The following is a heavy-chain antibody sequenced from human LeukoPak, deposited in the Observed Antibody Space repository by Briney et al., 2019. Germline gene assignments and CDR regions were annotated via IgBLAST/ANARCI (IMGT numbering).Heavy chain of an antibody. D-gene: IGHD6-19*01. Sequence: TGGSLRLSCEASGFTFSSFGMHWVRQAPDKGLEWVAFIRYDGSNKYYADSVKGRFTISRDNSKNSLYLQMNSLRAEDTAVYYCGKDGVGWTGGYNSGFPGHWGQGTLVTVSS. CDR2: IRYDGSNK. V-gene: IGHV3-30*02. J-gene: IGHJ4*02. CDR1: GFTFSSFG. CDR3: GKDGVGWTGGYNSGFPGH.